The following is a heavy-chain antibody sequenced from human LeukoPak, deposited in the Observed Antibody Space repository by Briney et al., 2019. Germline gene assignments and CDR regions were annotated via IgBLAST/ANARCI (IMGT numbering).Heavy chain of an antibody. Sequence: PGGSLRLSCAASGFTFDDYGMSWVRQAPGKGLEWVSAISGSGGSTYYADSVKGRFTISKDNSKNTLYLQMNSLRAEDTAVYYCAADPLVIGIPYWGQETLVTVSS. J-gene: IGHJ4*02. CDR1: GFTFDDYG. D-gene: IGHD2-21*01. CDR3: AADPLVIGIPY. CDR2: ISGSGGST. V-gene: IGHV3-23*01.